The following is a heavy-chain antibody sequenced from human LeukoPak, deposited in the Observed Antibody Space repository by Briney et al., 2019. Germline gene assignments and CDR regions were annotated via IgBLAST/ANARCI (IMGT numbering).Heavy chain of an antibody. CDR1: GFTFSSYA. CDR3: AKGGLSRAGLDY. Sequence: PGGSLSLSCAASGFTFSSYAMTWVRQAPGKGLEWVSSISGSDYSTYYAASVKGRFTISRDNSKNTLSLQMNSLRAEDTAVYYCAKGGLSRAGLDYWGQGTLVTVSS. V-gene: IGHV3-23*01. J-gene: IGHJ4*02. D-gene: IGHD5/OR15-5a*01. CDR2: ISGSDYST.